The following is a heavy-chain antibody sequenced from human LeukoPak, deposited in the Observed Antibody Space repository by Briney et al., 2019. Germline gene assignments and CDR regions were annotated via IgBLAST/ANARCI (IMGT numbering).Heavy chain of an antibody. V-gene: IGHV3-33*01. J-gene: IGHJ4*02. CDR1: GFTFSSYG. CDR3: ARASGSFDY. CDR2: IWSDGSNK. Sequence: GGSLRLSCEASGFTFSSYGIHWVRQAPGKGLEWVAVIWSDGSNKYYADSVKGRFTISRDNSKDTLYLQLNSLRAEDTAAYYCARASGSFDYWGQGTLVSVSS. D-gene: IGHD1-26*01.